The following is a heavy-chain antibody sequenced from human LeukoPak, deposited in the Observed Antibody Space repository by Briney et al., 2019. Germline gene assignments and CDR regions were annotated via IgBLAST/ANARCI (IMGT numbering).Heavy chain of an antibody. Sequence: GRSLRPSCAASGFTFDDYAMHWVRQAPGKGLEWVSGISWNSGSIGYADSVKGRFTISRDNAKNSLYLQMNSLRAEDTALYYCAKDVGGYLTYYFDYWGQGTLVTVSS. D-gene: IGHD5-12*01. CDR3: AKDVGGYLTYYFDY. CDR2: ISWNSGSI. CDR1: GFTFDDYA. V-gene: IGHV3-9*01. J-gene: IGHJ4*02.